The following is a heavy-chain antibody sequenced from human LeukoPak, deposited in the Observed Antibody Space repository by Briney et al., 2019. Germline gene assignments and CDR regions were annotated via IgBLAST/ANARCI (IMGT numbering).Heavy chain of an antibody. CDR1: GYTFTGYY. CDR3: ARDPLGYCSGGSCYFWFDP. D-gene: IGHD2-15*01. CDR2: INPNSGGT. Sequence: GASVKVSCKASGYTFTGYYMHWVRQAPGQGLEWMGWINPNSGGTNYAQKFQGRVTMTRDTSISTAYMELSWLRSDDTAVYYCARDPLGYCSGGSCYFWFDPWGQGTLVTVSS. J-gene: IGHJ5*02. V-gene: IGHV1-2*02.